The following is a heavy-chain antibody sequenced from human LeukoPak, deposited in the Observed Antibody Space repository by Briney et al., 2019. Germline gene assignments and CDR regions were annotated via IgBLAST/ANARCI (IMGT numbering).Heavy chain of an antibody. CDR3: AREVPYYYFMDV. J-gene: IGHJ6*03. CDR1: GFSVTSGHY. CDR2: IYHTGST. Sequence: SETLSLTCSVSGFSVTSGHYWGWIRQPPGKGLEWIGTIYHTGSTNYNPSLQGRVTMSVDTSKNQFSLRVRSVTAADTAMYFCAREVPYYYFMDVWGKRTTVTVSS. V-gene: IGHV4-38-2*02.